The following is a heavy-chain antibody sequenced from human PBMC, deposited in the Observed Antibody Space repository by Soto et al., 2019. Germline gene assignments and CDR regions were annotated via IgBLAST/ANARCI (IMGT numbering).Heavy chain of an antibody. J-gene: IGHJ3*02. CDR2: ISYDGSNK. V-gene: IGHV3-30*18. CDR3: AKGQDIVLMVQALRRAFDI. D-gene: IGHD2-8*01. Sequence: PGGSLRLSCAASGFTFSSYGMHWVRQAPGKGLEWVAVISYDGSNKYYADSVKGRFTISRDNSKNTLYLQMNSLRAEDTAVYYCAKGQDIVLMVQALRRAFDIWGQGTMVTVSS. CDR1: GFTFSSYG.